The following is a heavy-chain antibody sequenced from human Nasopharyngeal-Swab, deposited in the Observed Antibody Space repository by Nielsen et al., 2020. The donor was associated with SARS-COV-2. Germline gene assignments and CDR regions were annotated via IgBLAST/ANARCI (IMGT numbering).Heavy chain of an antibody. D-gene: IGHD3-22*01. CDR3: ARGLVDVDMMLVVIGFSYWLDS. Sequence: WIRQPPGKGLEWIGEIYQSGNTNYNPSLKSRVSISLDKSKNQFSLNLTSVTAADTAVYYCARGLVDVDMMLVVIGFSYWLDSWGQGTLVTVSS. CDR2: IYQSGNT. J-gene: IGHJ5*01. V-gene: IGHV4-4*02.